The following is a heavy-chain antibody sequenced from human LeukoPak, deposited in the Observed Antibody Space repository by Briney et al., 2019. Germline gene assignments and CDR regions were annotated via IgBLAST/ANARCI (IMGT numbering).Heavy chain of an antibody. V-gene: IGHV1-69*13. CDR1: GGTFSSYA. D-gene: IGHD3-22*01. CDR3: ARVGGRGYYDSSGYYYDY. CDR2: IIPIFGTA. J-gene: IGHJ4*02. Sequence: ASVKVSCKASGGTFSSYAISWVRQAPGQGLEWMGGIIPIFGTANYAQKFQGRVTITADESTSTAYMELSSLRSEDTAVYYCARVGGRGYYDSSGYYYDYWGQGTLVTVSS.